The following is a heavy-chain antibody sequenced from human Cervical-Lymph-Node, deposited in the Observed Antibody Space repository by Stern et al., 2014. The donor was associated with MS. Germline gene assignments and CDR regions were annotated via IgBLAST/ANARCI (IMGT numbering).Heavy chain of an antibody. D-gene: IGHD2-2*01. Sequence: EVQLLESGAEVKLPGQSLKISCQGSGYTFSNFWIGWVRQMPGKGLEWMGPIYPGDSDTRYSPSFKGQVSISVDRSSRVAYLQWRSLKASDTAIYYCARTRSSSWNWYFDVWGRGTQVAV. CDR2: IYPGDSDT. J-gene: IGHJ2*01. CDR1: GYTFSNFW. CDR3: ARTRSSSWNWYFDV. V-gene: IGHV5-51*03.